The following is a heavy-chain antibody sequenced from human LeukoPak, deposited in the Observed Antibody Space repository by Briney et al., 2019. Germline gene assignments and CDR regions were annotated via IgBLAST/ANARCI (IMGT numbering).Heavy chain of an antibody. Sequence: GGSLRLSCAASGFTFSTYSMNWVRQAPGKGLEWVSSISSSSSYTYYGDSVKGRFTISRDNAKNSLYLQMNSLRAEDTAVYYCARDPSTGSLGYWGQGTLVTVSS. V-gene: IGHV3-21*06. J-gene: IGHJ4*02. CDR1: GFTFSTYS. D-gene: IGHD4-17*01. CDR3: ARDPSTGSLGY. CDR2: ISSSSSYT.